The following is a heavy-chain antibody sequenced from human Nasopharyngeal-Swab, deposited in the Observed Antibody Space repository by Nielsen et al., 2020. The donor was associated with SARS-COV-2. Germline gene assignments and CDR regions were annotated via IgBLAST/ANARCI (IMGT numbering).Heavy chain of an antibody. CDR1: GGSISSYY. CDR3: ARGSVHDYGGSDFDY. CDR2: IYYSGST. V-gene: IGHV4-59*01. D-gene: IGHD4-23*01. J-gene: IGHJ4*02. Sequence: SETPSLTCTVSGGSISSYYWSWIRQPPGKGLEWIGYIYYSGSTNYNPSLKSRVTISVDTSKNQFSLKLSSVTAADTAVYYCARGSVHDYGGSDFDYWGQGTLVTVSS.